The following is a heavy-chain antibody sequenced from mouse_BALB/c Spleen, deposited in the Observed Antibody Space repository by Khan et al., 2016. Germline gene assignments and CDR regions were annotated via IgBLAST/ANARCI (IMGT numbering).Heavy chain of an antibody. CDR3: AREGWLLGYFDY. CDR1: GYTFTSYT. Sequence: QVQLQQPGAELARPGASVKMSCKASGYTFTSYTMFWVKQRPGQGLEWIGYINPSSDYTDYNQKFKDKAPLTADKSSSTAYMQLNSLTSEDSAVXYCAREGWLLGYFDYWGQGTTLTVSS. D-gene: IGHD2-3*01. CDR2: INPSSDYT. V-gene: IGHV1-4*01. J-gene: IGHJ2*01.